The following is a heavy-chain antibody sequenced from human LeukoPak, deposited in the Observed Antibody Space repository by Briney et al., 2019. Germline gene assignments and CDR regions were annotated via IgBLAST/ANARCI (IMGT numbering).Heavy chain of an antibody. CDR1: GFTFSAFN. CDR3: ARVRYIRGSFYFEDF. V-gene: IGHV3-30*03. Sequence: TGGSLRLSCAAAGFTFSAFNIHWVRQAPGKGLEWVAVISHDGRNKYFADSVKGRFTISRDNSKNTLYLQMNSLRAEDTAVYYCARVRYIRGSFYFEDFWGQGALATVSS. J-gene: IGHJ4*02. D-gene: IGHD1-26*01. CDR2: ISHDGRNK.